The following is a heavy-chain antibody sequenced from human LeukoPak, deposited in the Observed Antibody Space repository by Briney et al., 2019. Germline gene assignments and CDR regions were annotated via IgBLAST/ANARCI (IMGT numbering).Heavy chain of an antibody. D-gene: IGHD3-22*01. J-gene: IGHJ4*02. Sequence: PGGSLRLSCAASGFTFSSYAINWVRQAPGKGLEWVPAISGSGGRTEYADAVKGRFTISRDNSKNTLYLQMNNLRDEDTAVYYCAKDPYDSSGYYHDYWGQGTLVTVSS. CDR2: ISGSGGRT. CDR1: GFTFSSYA. V-gene: IGHV3-23*01. CDR3: AKDPYDSSGYYHDY.